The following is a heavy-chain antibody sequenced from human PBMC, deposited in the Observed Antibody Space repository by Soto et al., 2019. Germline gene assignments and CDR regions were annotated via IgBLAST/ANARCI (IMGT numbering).Heavy chain of an antibody. Sequence: GESLKISCKGSGYNFAGYWIAWVRQMPGKGLELMGIIYPSDSDTRYRPSFQGQVTISADKSISSARLQWSSLRASDTAMYYCARGGVSTRTFDYWGQGTPVTVSS. J-gene: IGHJ4*02. CDR2: IYPSDSDT. CDR1: GYNFAGYW. D-gene: IGHD3-3*01. CDR3: ARGGVSTRTFDY. V-gene: IGHV5-51*01.